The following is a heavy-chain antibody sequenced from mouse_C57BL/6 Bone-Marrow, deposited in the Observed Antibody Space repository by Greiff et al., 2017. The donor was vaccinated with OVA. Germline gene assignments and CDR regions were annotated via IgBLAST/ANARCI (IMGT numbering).Heavy chain of an antibody. CDR1: GFTFSSYT. Sequence: EVHLVESGGGLVKPGGSLKLSCAASGFTFSSYTMSWVRQTPEKRLEWVATISGGGGNTYYPDSVKGRFTISRDNAKNTLYLQMSSLRSEDTAVYYCARPDYGSSYGYWGQGTTLTVSS. CDR2: ISGGGGNT. D-gene: IGHD1-1*01. CDR3: ARPDYGSSYGY. V-gene: IGHV5-9*04. J-gene: IGHJ2*01.